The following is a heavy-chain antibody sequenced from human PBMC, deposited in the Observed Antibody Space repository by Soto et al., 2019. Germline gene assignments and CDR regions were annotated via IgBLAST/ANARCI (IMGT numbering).Heavy chain of an antibody. D-gene: IGHD3-22*01. J-gene: IGHJ6*02. Sequence: QVQLVQSGAEVKKPGASVKVSCKASGYTFTSYDINWVRQATGQGLEWMGWMNPNSGNTGYAQKFQGRVTMTRNTSISTAYMELSSLRSEDTAVYYCAKSITMIVVVIRVGYYGMDVWGQGTTVTVSS. CDR1: GYTFTSYD. V-gene: IGHV1-8*01. CDR2: MNPNSGNT. CDR3: AKSITMIVVVIRVGYYGMDV.